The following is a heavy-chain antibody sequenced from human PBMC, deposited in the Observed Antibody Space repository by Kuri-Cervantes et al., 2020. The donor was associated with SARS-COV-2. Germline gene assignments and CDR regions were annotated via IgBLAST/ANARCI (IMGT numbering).Heavy chain of an antibody. CDR2: IYYSGST. D-gene: IGHD3-22*01. CDR1: GGSISSYY. J-gene: IGHJ6*02. Sequence: SETLSLTCTVSGGSISSYYWSWIRQPPGKGLGWIGYIYYSGSTNYNPSLKSRVTISVDTSKNQFSLKLSSVTAADTAVYYCARDLSWVYYDSSGYYYPDYYYGMDVWGQGTTVTVSS. V-gene: IGHV4-59*12. CDR3: ARDLSWVYYDSSGYYYPDYYYGMDV.